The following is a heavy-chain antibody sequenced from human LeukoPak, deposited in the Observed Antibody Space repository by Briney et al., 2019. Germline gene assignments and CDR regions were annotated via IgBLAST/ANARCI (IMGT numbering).Heavy chain of an antibody. Sequence: ASVTVSCTASGYTFTGYYMHWVRQAPGQGLEWMGRINPNSGGTNYAQKFQGRVTMTRDTSISTAYMELSRLRSDDTAVYYCARIKGELRDYYTDYWGQGTLVTVSS. CDR3: ARIKGELRDYYTDY. D-gene: IGHD2-21*02. CDR1: GYTFTGYY. CDR2: INPNSGGT. J-gene: IGHJ4*02. V-gene: IGHV1-2*06.